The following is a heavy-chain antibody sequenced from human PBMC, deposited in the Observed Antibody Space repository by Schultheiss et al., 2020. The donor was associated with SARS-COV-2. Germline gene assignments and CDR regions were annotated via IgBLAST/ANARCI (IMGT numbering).Heavy chain of an antibody. CDR2: ISYDGSNK. Sequence: GGSLRLSCAASGFTFSSYGMHWVRQAPGKGLEWVAVISYDGSNKYYADSVKGRFTISRDNSKNTLYLQMNSLRAEDTAVYYCAKTSSIVLTSYYYGMDVWGQGTTVTVSS. V-gene: IGHV3-30*18. J-gene: IGHJ6*02. CDR3: AKTSSIVLTSYYYGMDV. CDR1: GFTFSSYG. D-gene: IGHD2-8*01.